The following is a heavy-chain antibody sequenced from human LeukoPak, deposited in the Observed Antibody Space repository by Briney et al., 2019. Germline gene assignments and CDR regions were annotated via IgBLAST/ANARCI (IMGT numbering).Heavy chain of an antibody. CDR2: ITSGGGT. CDR3: ATSSTWQTMNFDY. Sequence: GGSLRLSCAASGFTFSSYGLTWVRQAPGKGLECVSIITSGGGTYYADSVKGRFTISRDNSKNTLYLQMNSLRVEDTAVYYCATSSTWQTMNFDYWGQGTLVTVSS. D-gene: IGHD6-13*01. CDR1: GFTFSSYG. V-gene: IGHV3-23*01. J-gene: IGHJ4*02.